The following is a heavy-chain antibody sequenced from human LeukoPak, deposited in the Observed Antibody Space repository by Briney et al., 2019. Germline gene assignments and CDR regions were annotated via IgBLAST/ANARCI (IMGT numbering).Heavy chain of an antibody. CDR1: GYTFTSYD. Sequence: ASVKVSCKASGYTFTSYDVNWVRQATGQGLEWMGWMNPNSGNTGYAQKFQGRVTITKNTSISTAYMELNSLRSEDTAVYYCARGARGAYCSGGSSPYFDSGGHGTLVTVSS. CDR3: ARGARGAYCSGGSSPYFDS. J-gene: IGHJ4*01. D-gene: IGHD2-15*01. CDR2: MNPNSGNT. V-gene: IGHV1-8*03.